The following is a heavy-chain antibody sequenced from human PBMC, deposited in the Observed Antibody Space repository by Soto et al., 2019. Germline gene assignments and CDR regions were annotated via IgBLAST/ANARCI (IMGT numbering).Heavy chain of an antibody. V-gene: IGHV1-3*01. J-gene: IGHJ6*03. CDR2: INAGNGNT. CDR3: ARQGELWDYYYYYYMDV. CDR1: GYTFTSYA. Sequence: ASVKVSCKASGYTFTSYAMHWVRQAPGQGLEWMGWINAGNGNTKYSQKFQGRVTITRDTSASTAYMELSSLRSEDTAVYYCARQGELWDYYYYYYMDVWGKGTTVTVSS. D-gene: IGHD3-16*01.